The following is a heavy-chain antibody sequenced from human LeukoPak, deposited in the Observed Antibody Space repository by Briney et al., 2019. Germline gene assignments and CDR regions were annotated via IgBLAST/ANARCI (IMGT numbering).Heavy chain of an antibody. V-gene: IGHV4-34*01. CDR2: INHSGST. CDR1: GGSFSGYY. D-gene: IGHD1-14*01. Sequence: PSETLSLTCAVYGGSFSGYYWSWIRQPPGKGLEWIGEINHSGSTNYNPSLKSRVTISVDTSKNQFSLKLSSVTAADTAVYYCARRRGLGNRGFDPWGQGTLVTVSS. CDR3: ARRRGLGNRGFDP. J-gene: IGHJ5*02.